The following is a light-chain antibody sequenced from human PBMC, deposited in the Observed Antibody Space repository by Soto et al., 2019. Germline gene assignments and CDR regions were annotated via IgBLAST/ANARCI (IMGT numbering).Light chain of an antibody. V-gene: IGLV2-14*03. CDR2: EVS. Sequence: QSVLTQPASVFGSPGQSITFSCTGTSSDVGGYNFVSWYQQHPGKAHKLMIYEVSSRPSGVSNRFSGSKSGNTASLTISGLQPEDEADYYCSSYTTSSTVVFGTGTKLTVL. J-gene: IGLJ1*01. CDR1: SSDVGGYNF. CDR3: SSYTTSSTVV.